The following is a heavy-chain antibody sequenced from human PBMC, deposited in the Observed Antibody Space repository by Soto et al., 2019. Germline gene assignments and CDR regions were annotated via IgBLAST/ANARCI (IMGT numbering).Heavy chain of an antibody. CDR1: AFTFSSSW. J-gene: IGHJ6*02. D-gene: IGHD6-6*01. Sequence: PGGSLRLSCAASAFTFSSSWMHWVRQAPGKGLVWVSRINSDESSTTYAASVKGRLTISRDNAKNTLYLQMNSLRAEDTAVYYCARGIDIINTLVMDVWGQGTTVTVSS. CDR3: ARGIDIINTLVMDV. V-gene: IGHV3-74*01. CDR2: INSDESST.